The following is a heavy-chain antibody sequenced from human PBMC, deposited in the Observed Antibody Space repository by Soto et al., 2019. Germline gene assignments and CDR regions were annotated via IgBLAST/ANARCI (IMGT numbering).Heavy chain of an antibody. Sequence: QVQLVESGGGVVQPGRSLRLSCAASGFTFSSYGMHWVRQAPGKGLEWVAVISYDGSNKYYADSVKGRFSISRDNSKNTLYLQMNSLRAEDTAVYYCAKGWSGSFDYWGQGPLVTVSS. J-gene: IGHJ4*02. CDR2: ISYDGSNK. V-gene: IGHV3-30*18. CDR1: GFTFSSYG. D-gene: IGHD2-15*01. CDR3: AKGWSGSFDY.